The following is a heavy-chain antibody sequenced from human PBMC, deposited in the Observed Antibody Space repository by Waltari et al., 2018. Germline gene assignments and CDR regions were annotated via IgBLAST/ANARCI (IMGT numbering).Heavy chain of an antibody. V-gene: IGHV3-23*01. J-gene: IGHJ4*02. D-gene: IGHD2-2*01. Sequence: DVQGLESGGALVQPGGSMKRAGSASALTFSSKRIGRGRRAPGKGLEWVAGLSGFDSSTYYADSVRGRFIISSDNSKKMLFLHMNSLRAEDTAVYYCAKGLASCSRTGCYAADYWGQGTLVTVSS. CDR2: LSGFDSST. CDR1: ALTFSSKR. CDR3: AKGLASCSRTGCYAADY.